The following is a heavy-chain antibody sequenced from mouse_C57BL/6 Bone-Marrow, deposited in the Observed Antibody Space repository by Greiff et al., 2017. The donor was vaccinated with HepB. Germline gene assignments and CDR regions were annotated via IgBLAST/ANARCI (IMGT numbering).Heavy chain of an antibody. CDR3: APRRPIYPYYFDY. J-gene: IGHJ2*01. CDR1: GFNIKDYY. V-gene: IGHV14-2*01. CDR2: IDPEDGET. Sequence: EVQVVESGAELVKPGASVKLSCTASGFNIKDYYMHWVKQRTEQGLEWIGRIDPEDGETKYAPKFQGKATITADTSSNTAYLQLSSLTSEDTAVYYCAPRRPIYPYYFDYWGQGTTLTVSS.